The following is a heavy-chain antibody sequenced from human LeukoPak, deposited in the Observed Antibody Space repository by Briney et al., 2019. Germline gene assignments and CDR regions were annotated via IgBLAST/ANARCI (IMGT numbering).Heavy chain of an antibody. CDR3: ARLGTPYFYYYMDV. J-gene: IGHJ6*03. Sequence: GESLKISCKASGYTFSDTFSNYWIAWVRQMPGKGVEWMGIIYPGDSETKYSPSFEGQVTFSADKSNSIVYLHWSSLKASDTAMYYCARLGTPYFYYYMDVWGEGTTVTVSS. V-gene: IGHV5-51*01. D-gene: IGHD3-10*01. CDR2: IYPGDSET. CDR1: GYTFSDTFSNYW.